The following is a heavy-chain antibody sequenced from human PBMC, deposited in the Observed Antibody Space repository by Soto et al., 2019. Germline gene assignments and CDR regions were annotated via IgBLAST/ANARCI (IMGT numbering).Heavy chain of an antibody. J-gene: IGHJ4*02. D-gene: IGHD5-12*01. V-gene: IGHV4-31*03. CDR3: ARGSGYDSEEVPVDY. CDR2: IYYSGST. CDR1: GGSISSGGYY. Sequence: SETLSLTCTVSGGSISSGGYYWSWIRQHPGKGLEWIGYIYYSGSTYYNPSLKSRVTISVDTSKNQFSLKLSSVTAADTAVYYCARGSGYDSEEVPVDYWGQGTLVTVSS.